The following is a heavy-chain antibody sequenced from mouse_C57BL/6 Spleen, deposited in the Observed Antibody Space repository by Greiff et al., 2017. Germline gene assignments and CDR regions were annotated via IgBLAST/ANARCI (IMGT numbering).Heavy chain of an antibody. V-gene: IGHV1-74*01. Sequence: QVQLQQPGAELVKPGASVKVSCKASGYTFTSYWMHWVKQRPGQGLEWIGRIHPSDSDTNYNQKFKGKATLTVDKSSSTAYMQLSSLTSEDSAVYYCAIDATVVARGYYAMDYWGQGTSVTVSS. D-gene: IGHD1-1*01. CDR3: AIDATVVARGYYAMDY. CDR2: IHPSDSDT. J-gene: IGHJ4*01. CDR1: GYTFTSYW.